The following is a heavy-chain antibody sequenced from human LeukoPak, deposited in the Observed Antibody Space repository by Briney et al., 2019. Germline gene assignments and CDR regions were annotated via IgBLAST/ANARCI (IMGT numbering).Heavy chain of an antibody. CDR2: INHSGST. CDR1: GGSFSNYY. Sequence: SETLSLTCAVYGGSFSNYYWSWIRQPPEKGLEWIGEINHSGSTNYNPSLKSRVTISIDTSKNQFSLKLTSVTAADTAVYYGARGGLDNWFDPWGQGTLVSVSS. J-gene: IGHJ5*02. D-gene: IGHD5-12*01. CDR3: ARGGLDNWFDP. V-gene: IGHV4-34*01.